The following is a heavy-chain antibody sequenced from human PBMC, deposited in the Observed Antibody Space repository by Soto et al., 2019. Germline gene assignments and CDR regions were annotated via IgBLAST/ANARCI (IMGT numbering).Heavy chain of an antibody. D-gene: IGHD6-19*01. CDR3: AKESSGWYPMKNWFDP. V-gene: IGHV3-23*01. CDR1: GFTFSSYA. CDR2: ISGSGGST. Sequence: GVSLRLSCAASGFTFSSYAMSWVRQAPGKGLEWVSAISGSGGSTYYADSVKGRFTISRDNSKNTLYLQMNSLRAEDTAVYYCAKESSGWYPMKNWFDPWGKGPLVTVSS. J-gene: IGHJ5*02.